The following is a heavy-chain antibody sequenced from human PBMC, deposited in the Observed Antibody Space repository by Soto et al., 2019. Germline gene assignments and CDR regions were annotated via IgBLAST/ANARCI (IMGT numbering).Heavy chain of an antibody. J-gene: IGHJ4*02. CDR3: AKDPNSTGDSNYFDY. CDR1: GFTFSSYA. Sequence: GGSLRLSCAASGFTFSSYAMSWVRQAPGKGLEWVSAISGSGGSTYNADSVKGRFTISRDNSKNTLYLQMNSLRAEDTAVYYCAKDPNSTGDSNYFDYWGQGTLVTVSS. D-gene: IGHD7-27*01. V-gene: IGHV3-23*01. CDR2: ISGSGGST.